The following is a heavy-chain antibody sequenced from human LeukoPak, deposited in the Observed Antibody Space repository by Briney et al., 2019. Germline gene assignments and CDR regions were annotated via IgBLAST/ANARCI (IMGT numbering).Heavy chain of an antibody. D-gene: IGHD5-18*01. CDR3: AAADERGYSYGHITY. CDR2: IWYDGSNK. Sequence: GGSLRLSCAASGFTFSSYGMHWVRQAPGKGLEWVAVIWYDGSNKYYADSVKGRFTISRDNSKNTLYLQTNSLRAEDTAVYYCAAADERGYSYGHITYWGQGTLVTVSS. V-gene: IGHV3-33*01. CDR1: GFTFSSYG. J-gene: IGHJ4*02.